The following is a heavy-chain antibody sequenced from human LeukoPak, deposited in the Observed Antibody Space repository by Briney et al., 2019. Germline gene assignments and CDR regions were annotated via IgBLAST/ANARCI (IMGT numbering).Heavy chain of an antibody. CDR2: IYYSGST. Sequence: SETLSLTCTVSGGSISSYYWSWIRQPPGKGLEWIGYIYYSGSTNYNPSLKGRVTISVDTSKNQFSLKLSSVTAADTAVYYCARHLGDYYDSSGSNWFDPWGQGTLVTVSS. CDR3: ARHLGDYYDSSGSNWFDP. V-gene: IGHV4-59*08. J-gene: IGHJ5*02. D-gene: IGHD3-22*01. CDR1: GGSISSYY.